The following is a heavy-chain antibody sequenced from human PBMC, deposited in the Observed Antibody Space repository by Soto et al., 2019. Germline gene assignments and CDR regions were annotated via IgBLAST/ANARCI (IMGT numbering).Heavy chain of an antibody. Sequence: PGGSLRLSCAASGFTFSSYAMHWVRQAPGKGLEWVAVISYDGSNKYYADSAKGRFTISRDNSKNTLYLQMNSLRAEDTAVYYCAREVGGYDEYWGQGTLVTVSS. CDR1: GFTFSSYA. V-gene: IGHV3-30-3*01. CDR3: AREVGGYDEY. CDR2: ISYDGSNK. D-gene: IGHD5-12*01. J-gene: IGHJ4*02.